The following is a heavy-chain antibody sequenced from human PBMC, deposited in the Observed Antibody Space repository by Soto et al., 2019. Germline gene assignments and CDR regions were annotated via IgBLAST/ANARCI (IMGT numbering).Heavy chain of an antibody. CDR3: TTDFTYYYGSGSYSPSHFTRPYNWFDP. CDR2: IKSKNDGGTT. Sequence: PGGSLRLSCAASGFTFSNAWMNWVRQAPGKGLEWVGRIKSKNDGGTTDYAAPVKGRFTISRDDSKNTLYLQMNSLKTEDTAVYYCTTDFTYYYGSGSYSPSHFTRPYNWFDPWGQGTLVTVSS. J-gene: IGHJ5*02. D-gene: IGHD3-10*01. CDR1: GFTFSNAW. V-gene: IGHV3-15*07.